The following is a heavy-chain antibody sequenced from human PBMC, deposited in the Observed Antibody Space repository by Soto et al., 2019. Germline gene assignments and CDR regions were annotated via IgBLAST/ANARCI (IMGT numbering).Heavy chain of an antibody. D-gene: IGHD1-26*01. CDR1: GDSVSSNSAA. J-gene: IGHJ6*02. CDR3: ARAEVGAPLFGYYYYGMDV. CDR2: TYYRSKWYN. Sequence: PSQTLSLTCAISGDSVSSNSAAWNWIRQSPSRGLEWLGRTYYRSKWYNDYAVSVKSRITINPDTSKNQFSLQLNSVTPEDTAVYYCARAEVGAPLFGYYYYGMDVWGQGTTVTVSS. V-gene: IGHV6-1*01.